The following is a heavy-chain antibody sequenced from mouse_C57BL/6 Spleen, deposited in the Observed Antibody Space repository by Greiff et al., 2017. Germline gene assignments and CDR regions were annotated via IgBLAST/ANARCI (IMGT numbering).Heavy chain of an antibody. Sequence: QVQLQQPGAELVKPGASVKLSCKASGYTFTSYWMHWVKQRPGQGLEWIGMIHPNSGSTNSNEKFKSKATLTVDKSSSTAYMQLSSLTSEDSAVYYCAREGDYDGVAYWGQGTLVTVSA. D-gene: IGHD2-4*01. CDR1: GYTFTSYW. CDR2: IHPNSGST. J-gene: IGHJ3*01. V-gene: IGHV1-64*01. CDR3: AREGDYDGVAY.